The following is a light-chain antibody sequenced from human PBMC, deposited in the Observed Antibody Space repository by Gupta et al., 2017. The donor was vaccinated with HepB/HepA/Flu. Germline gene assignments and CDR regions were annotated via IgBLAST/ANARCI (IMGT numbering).Light chain of an antibody. CDR2: DVT. CDR3: CSNAGSYTYV. Sequence: QSALTQPRSVSGSPGQSVTISCTATSSDVGGYFYVSWYQQHPGKAPKLLIYDVTKRPSGVPDRFSGSKSANTASLTISGLQAEDDAEYYCCSNAGSYTYVFGTGTKVTVL. J-gene: IGLJ1*01. CDR1: SSDVGGYFY. V-gene: IGLV2-11*01.